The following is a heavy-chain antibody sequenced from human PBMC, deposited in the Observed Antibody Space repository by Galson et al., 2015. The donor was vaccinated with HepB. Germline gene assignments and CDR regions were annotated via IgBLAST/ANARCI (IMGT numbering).Heavy chain of an antibody. CDR1: GFTFSSYS. CDR2: ISSSSSYI. V-gene: IGHV3-21*01. Sequence: SLRLSCAASGFTFSSYSMNWVRQAPGKGLEWVSSISSSSSYIYYADSGKGRFTISRDNAKNSLYLQMNSLRAEDTAVYYCARDYYDFFTLDVWGKGTTVTVSS. D-gene: IGHD3-3*01. CDR3: ARDYYDFFTLDV. J-gene: IGHJ6*04.